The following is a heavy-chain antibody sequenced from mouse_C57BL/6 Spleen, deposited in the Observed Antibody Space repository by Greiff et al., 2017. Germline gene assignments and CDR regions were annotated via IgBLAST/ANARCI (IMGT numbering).Heavy chain of an antibody. CDR2: IDPSDSYT. CDR1: GYTFTSYW. V-gene: IGHV1-69*01. J-gene: IGHJ2*01. D-gene: IGHD3-2*01. Sequence: VQLQQPGAELVMPGASVKLSCKASGYTFTSYWMHWVKQRPGQGLEWIGEIDPSDSYTNYNQKFKGKSTVTVDKSSSTAYMQLSSLTSEDSAVYYCAKTARATGLFDYWGQGTTLTVSS. CDR3: AKTARATGLFDY.